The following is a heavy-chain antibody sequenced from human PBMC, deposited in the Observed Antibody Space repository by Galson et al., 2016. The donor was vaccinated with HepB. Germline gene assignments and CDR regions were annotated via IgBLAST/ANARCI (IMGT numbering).Heavy chain of an antibody. D-gene: IGHD5-12*01. V-gene: IGHV3-7*01. CDR2: IKEDGSEK. CDR1: GFTFSSYW. CDR3: ARHKVATIGFDY. Sequence: SLRLSCAASGFTFSSYWMSWVRQAPGKGLEWVADIKEDGSEKNYLDSAKGRFTISRDNANNLVYLQMNSLRAEDTAVYYCARHKVATIGFDYWGQGTLVTVSS. J-gene: IGHJ4*02.